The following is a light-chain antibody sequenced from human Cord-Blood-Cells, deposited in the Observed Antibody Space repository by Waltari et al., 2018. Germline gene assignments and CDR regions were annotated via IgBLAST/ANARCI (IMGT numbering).Light chain of an antibody. Sequence: QSALTQHASVSGSPGQSITISCTGTSSDVGGYNYVSWDQHHPGKAPKLMIYDVSNRPSGGYIRFSASKSGNTASLTISGLQAEDEADYYCSSYTSSSTLVFGGGTKLTVL. CDR3: SSYTSSSTLV. V-gene: IGLV2-14*03. CDR2: DVS. CDR1: SSDVGGYNY. J-gene: IGLJ3*02.